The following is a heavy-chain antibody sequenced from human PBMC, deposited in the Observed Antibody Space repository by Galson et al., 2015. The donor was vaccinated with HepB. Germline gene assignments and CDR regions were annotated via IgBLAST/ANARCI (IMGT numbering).Heavy chain of an antibody. CDR3: ARSWDYYDT. CDR1: GFTFSRYW. Sequence: SLRLSCAASGFTFSRYWMSWVRQAPGKGLEWVANIKPDGSEKYYVDSVKGRFTISRDNAKNSLYLQMNSLRAEDTAVYYCARSWDYYDTWGQGTRVTVSS. V-gene: IGHV3-7*03. CDR2: IKPDGSEK. D-gene: IGHD3-22*01. J-gene: IGHJ1*01.